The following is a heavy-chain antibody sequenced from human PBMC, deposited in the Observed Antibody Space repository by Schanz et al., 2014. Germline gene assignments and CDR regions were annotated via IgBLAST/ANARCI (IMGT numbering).Heavy chain of an antibody. J-gene: IGHJ4*02. Sequence: EVQLVESGGCLVQPCRSLRLSCAASGFTFDNYAMHWVRQAPGKGLEWVSSISWNSGSVAYADSVKGRFTISRDNAKNALYLQMNSLRAEDTAVYYCAKGRMTATNFFDSWGQGTLVTVSS. CDR2: ISWNSGSV. CDR1: GFTFDNYA. D-gene: IGHD1-7*01. V-gene: IGHV3-9*01. CDR3: AKGRMTATNFFDS.